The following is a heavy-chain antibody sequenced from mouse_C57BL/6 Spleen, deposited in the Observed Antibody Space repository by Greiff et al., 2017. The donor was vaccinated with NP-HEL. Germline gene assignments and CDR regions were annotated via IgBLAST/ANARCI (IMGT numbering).Heavy chain of an antibody. CDR2: IDPEDGAT. J-gene: IGHJ2*01. V-gene: IGHV14-1*01. D-gene: IGHD1-1*01. Sequence: VQLQQSGAELVRPGASVKLSCTASGFNITDYYMHWVKQRPEQGLEWIGRIDPEDGATEYAPKFQGKATMTADTSSNTAYLQLSSLTSEDTAVYYCTTTVVATDYFDYWGQGTTLTVSS. CDR1: GFNITDYY. CDR3: TTTVVATDYFDY.